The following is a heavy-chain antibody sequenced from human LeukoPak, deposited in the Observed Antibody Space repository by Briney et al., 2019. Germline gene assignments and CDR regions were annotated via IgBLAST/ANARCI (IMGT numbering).Heavy chain of an antibody. J-gene: IGHJ4*02. CDR2: INGDGSST. D-gene: IGHD2-2*01. CDR1: GFTFRSYW. V-gene: IGHV3-74*01. CDR3: ARDLVVTSGY. Sequence: GGSLRLSCAASGFTFRSYWMHWVRQAPGKGLVWVSRINGDGSSTTYADSVKGRFTISRDNAKNTLYLQMNGLRAEDTAVYYCARDLVVTSGYWGQGTLVTVSS.